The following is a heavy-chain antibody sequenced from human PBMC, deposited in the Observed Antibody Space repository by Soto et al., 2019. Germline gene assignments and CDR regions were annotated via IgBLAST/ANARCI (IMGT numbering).Heavy chain of an antibody. V-gene: IGHV3-66*01. J-gene: IGHJ4*02. CDR1: GFTVSINY. CDR2: IYSGGSI. D-gene: IGHD3-16*01. CDR3: ARGGSYVGNSEGEIDY. Sequence: EVQLVESGGGLVQPVGSLRLSCAASGFTVSINYMIWVRQAPGKGLEWVSVIYSGGSIYYADSVKGRLPISRDNSKNTPYLQMNSLRAEDPAVYYCARGGSYVGNSEGEIDYWGQGTLVTVSS.